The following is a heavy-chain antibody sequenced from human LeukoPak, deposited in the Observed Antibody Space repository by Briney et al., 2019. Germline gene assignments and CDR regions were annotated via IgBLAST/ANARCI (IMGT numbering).Heavy chain of an antibody. Sequence: GGSLRLSCAASGFTFSRCSMNWVRQAPGKGLEWVSSISDTGYYIYYADSVKGRFTISRDNAKNSLYLQMNSLRAEDTAVYYCARVRARSYCSSTSCYGYWGQGTLVTVSS. D-gene: IGHD2-2*01. CDR3: ARVRARSYCSSTSCYGY. J-gene: IGHJ4*02. CDR2: ISDTGYYI. V-gene: IGHV3-21*01. CDR1: GFTFSRCS.